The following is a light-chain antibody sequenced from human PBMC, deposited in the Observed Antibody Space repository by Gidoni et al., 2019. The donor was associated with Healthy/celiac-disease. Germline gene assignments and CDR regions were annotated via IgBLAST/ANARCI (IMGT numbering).Light chain of an antibody. J-gene: IGKJ2*01. CDR2: DAS. CDR3: QQYDNLPRT. Sequence: DIQMTQSPSSLSASVGDRVTITCQASQDISNYLNWYQQKQGKAPKLLIYDASNLETGVPSRFSGSGSGTDFTFTISSLQPEDIATYYCQQYDNLPRTFGQXTKLEIK. V-gene: IGKV1-33*01. CDR1: QDISNY.